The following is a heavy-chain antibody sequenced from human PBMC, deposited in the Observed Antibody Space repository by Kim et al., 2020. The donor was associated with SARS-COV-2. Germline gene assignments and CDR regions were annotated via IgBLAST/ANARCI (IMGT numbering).Heavy chain of an antibody. CDR1: GLTFSSYS. CDR2: ISSSSTYI. Sequence: GGSLRLSCAASGLTFSSYSMNWVRQAPGKGLEWVSSISSSSTYIYYADSVKGRFTISRDNAKNSLYLQMNSLRAEDTAVYYCARVPVRGVIMGRFFDYWGQGTLVTVSS. CDR3: ARVPVRGVIMGRFFDY. D-gene: IGHD3-10*02. V-gene: IGHV3-21*01. J-gene: IGHJ4*02.